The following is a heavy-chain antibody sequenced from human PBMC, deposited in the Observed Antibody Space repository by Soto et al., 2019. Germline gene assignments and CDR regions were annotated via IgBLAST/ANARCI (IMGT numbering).Heavy chain of an antibody. J-gene: IGHJ6*02. CDR1: GFTFSSYA. CDR2: ISGSGGST. D-gene: IGHD3-22*01. CDR3: AKDSSGYYTPQYYYYGMDV. Sequence: GGSLRLSCAGCGFTFSSYAMSWVRQAPGKGLEWVSAISGSGGSTYYADSVKGRFTISRDNSKNTLYLQMNSLRAEDTAVYYCAKDSSGYYTPQYYYYGMDVWGQ. V-gene: IGHV3-23*01.